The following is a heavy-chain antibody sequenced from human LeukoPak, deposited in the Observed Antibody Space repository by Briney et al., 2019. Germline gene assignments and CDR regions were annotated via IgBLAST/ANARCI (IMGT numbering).Heavy chain of an antibody. CDR3: ARPATRFTSGGEDY. Sequence: GESLKISCKASGYSFTSYWIAWVRQMPGKGLEWMGIIYPGGSDTRYSPSFQGQVTISVDKSISTAYLQWSSLKASDNAMYYCARPATRFTSGGEDYWGQGTLVTVSS. V-gene: IGHV5-51*01. J-gene: IGHJ4*02. CDR1: GYSFTSYW. CDR2: IYPGGSDT. D-gene: IGHD3-10*01.